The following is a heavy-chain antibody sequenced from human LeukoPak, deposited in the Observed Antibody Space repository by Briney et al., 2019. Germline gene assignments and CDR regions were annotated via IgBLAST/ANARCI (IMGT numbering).Heavy chain of an antibody. CDR3: ARHSEYLYDSSGYFDS. CDR2: ILYTGST. CDR1: GGSISSYY. J-gene: IGHJ4*02. Sequence: SETLSLTCTVSGGSISSYYWSWIRQPAGKGLEWIGSILYTGSTYYNPSLESRVTISVDTSKNQFSLKLNSVTAADTAVFYCARHSEYLYDSSGYFDSWGQGTLVTVSS. D-gene: IGHD3-22*01. V-gene: IGHV4-59*08.